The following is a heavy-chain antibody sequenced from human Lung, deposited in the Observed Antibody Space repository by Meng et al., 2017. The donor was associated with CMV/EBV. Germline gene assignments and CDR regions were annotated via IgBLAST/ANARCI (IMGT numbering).Heavy chain of an antibody. Sequence: SCAASEITLSSYSMNWVRQAPGKRLEWVSSISTSGSYRYYADSAKGRFTISRDNAKNSLYLQMNSLRVEDTAVYYCALMAYSNSSGAFYILGRGXMVTISS. CDR1: EITLSSYS. D-gene: IGHD6-6*01. CDR2: ISTSGSYR. CDR3: ALMAYSNSSGAFYI. J-gene: IGHJ3*02. V-gene: IGHV3-21*01.